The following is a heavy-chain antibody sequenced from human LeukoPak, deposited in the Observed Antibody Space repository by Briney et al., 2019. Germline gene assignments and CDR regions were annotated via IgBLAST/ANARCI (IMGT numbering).Heavy chain of an antibody. D-gene: IGHD4-11*01. CDR2: IYYSGST. CDR3: ARLQFAMTTVTTNHFDY. Sequence: SETLSLTCTVSGGSISSSSYYWGWIRQPPGKGLEWIGSIYYSGSTYYNPSLKSRVTISVDTSKNQFSLKLSSVTAADTAVYYCARLQFAMTTVTTNHFDYWGQGNLVTVSS. CDR1: GGSISSSSYY. J-gene: IGHJ4*02. V-gene: IGHV4-39*01.